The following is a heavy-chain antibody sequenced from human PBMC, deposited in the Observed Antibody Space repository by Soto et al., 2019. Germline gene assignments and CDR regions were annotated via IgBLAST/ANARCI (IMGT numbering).Heavy chain of an antibody. CDR2: IYWDDDK. J-gene: IGHJ4*02. CDR3: ARTPRTDDFDY. CDR1: GFSLSTSGVG. V-gene: IGHV2-5*02. Sequence: QITLKESGPTLVKPTQTLTLTCTFSGFSLSTSGVGVGWIRQPPGKALEWLALIYWDDDKRYSPSLKSRLTXTXATSKTQVVLTMTNMDPVDTATYYCARTPRTDDFDYWGQGTLVTVSS. D-gene: IGHD1-1*01.